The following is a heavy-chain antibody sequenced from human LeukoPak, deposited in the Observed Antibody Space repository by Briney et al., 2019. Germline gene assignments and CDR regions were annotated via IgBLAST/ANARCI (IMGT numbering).Heavy chain of an antibody. CDR2: IRFDGTNK. J-gene: IGHJ4*02. CDR3: ASGRGIFGVVHFDY. D-gene: IGHD3-3*01. Sequence: GGSLRLSCAASGFTFSTYGMHWVRQAPGKGLEWVAFIRFDGTNKYYADSVKGRFAISRDSSKNTLYLQMNSLRAEDTAVYYCASGRGIFGVVHFDYWGQGTLVTVSS. CDR1: GFTFSTYG. V-gene: IGHV3-30*02.